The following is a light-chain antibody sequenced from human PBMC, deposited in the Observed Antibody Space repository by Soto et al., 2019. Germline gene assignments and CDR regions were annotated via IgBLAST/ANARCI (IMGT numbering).Light chain of an antibody. CDR1: QCISNW. CDR3: QQGNSFPFT. J-gene: IGKJ3*01. CDR2: AAS. V-gene: IGKV1D-12*01. Sequence: DIQMTQSPSSVSASVGDSVSITCRASQCISNWLAWYQQKPGRAPKLLIYAASSLQSGVSSRFSGSGSGTDFTLPISSLQPEDFATYYCQQGNSFPFTFGPGTKVDIK.